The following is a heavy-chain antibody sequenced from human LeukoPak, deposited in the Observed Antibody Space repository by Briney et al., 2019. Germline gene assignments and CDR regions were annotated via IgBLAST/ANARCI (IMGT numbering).Heavy chain of an antibody. CDR3: ARDKEADILTGYYHFDY. D-gene: IGHD3-9*01. V-gene: IGHV1-69*13. CDR2: IIPIFGTA. Sequence: SVKVSCKASGDTFSSYAISCVRQAPGQGLEWMGGIIPIFGTANYAQKFQGRVTITADESTSTAYMELSSLRSEDTAVYYCARDKEADILTGYYHFDYWGQGTLVTVSA. CDR1: GDTFSSYA. J-gene: IGHJ4*02.